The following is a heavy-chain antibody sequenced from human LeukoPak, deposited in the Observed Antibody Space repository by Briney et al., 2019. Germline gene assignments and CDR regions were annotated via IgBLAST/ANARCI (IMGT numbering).Heavy chain of an antibody. CDR3: AKDTTGFGEFNYYYYGMDV. J-gene: IGHJ6*02. D-gene: IGHD3-10*01. CDR2: ISGSGGST. V-gene: IGHV3-23*01. CDR1: GFTFSSYA. Sequence: PGGSLRPSCAASGFTFSSYAMSWVRQAPGKGLEWVSAISGSGGSTYYADSVKGRFTISRDNSKNTLYLQMNSLRAEDTAVYYCAKDTTGFGEFNYYYYGMDVWGLGTTVTVSS.